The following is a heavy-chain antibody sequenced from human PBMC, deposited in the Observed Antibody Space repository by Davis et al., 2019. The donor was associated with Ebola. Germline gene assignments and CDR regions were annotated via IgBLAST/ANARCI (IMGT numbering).Heavy chain of an antibody. CDR1: GFTFDDYA. J-gene: IGHJ4*02. CDR3: AKADYDSSGYYYRWFDY. Sequence: SLKIPCAASGFTFDDYAMHWVRQAPGKGLEWVSGISWNSGSIGYADSVKGRFTISRDNAKNSLYLQMNSLRAEDTALYYCAKADYDSSGYYYRWFDYWGQGTLVTVSS. CDR2: ISWNSGSI. V-gene: IGHV3-9*01. D-gene: IGHD3-22*01.